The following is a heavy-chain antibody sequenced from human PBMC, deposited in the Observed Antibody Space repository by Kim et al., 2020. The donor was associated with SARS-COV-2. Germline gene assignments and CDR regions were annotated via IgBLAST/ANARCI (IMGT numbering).Heavy chain of an antibody. CDR1: GFTVSSNY. CDR3: ARDRLLDTAFPSYYYYGMDV. Sequence: GGSLRLSCAASGFTVSSNYMNWVRQAPGKGLEWVSVVYSGGSTNYADSVKGRFTISRDNSKNTLSLQMNSLRAEDTAVYYCARDRLLDTAFPSYYYYGMDVWGQGTPVTVSS. V-gene: IGHV3-66*01. CDR2: VYSGGST. D-gene: IGHD5-18*01. J-gene: IGHJ6*02.